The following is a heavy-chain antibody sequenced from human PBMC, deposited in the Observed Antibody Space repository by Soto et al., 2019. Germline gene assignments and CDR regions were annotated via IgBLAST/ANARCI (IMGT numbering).Heavy chain of an antibody. V-gene: IGHV4-38-2*01. CDR3: ARGKQQLVRSYYGMDV. D-gene: IGHD6-13*01. CDR2: IYHSGST. CDR1: GYSISSGYY. J-gene: IGHJ6*02. Sequence: SKTLSLTCAVSGYSISSGYYWGWIRQSPGKGLEWIGSIYHSGSTYYNPSLKSRVTISVDTSKNQFSLKLSSVTAADTAVYYCARGKQQLVRSYYGMDVWGQGTTVTVSS.